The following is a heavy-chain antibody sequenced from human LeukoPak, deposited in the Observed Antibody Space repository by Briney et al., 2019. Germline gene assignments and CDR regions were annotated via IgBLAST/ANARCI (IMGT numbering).Heavy chain of an antibody. CDR1: GFTFSSYE. CDR3: ARERCSSTSCYGTYFDY. D-gene: IGHD2-2*01. CDR2: ISSSGSTI. V-gene: IGHV3-48*03. J-gene: IGHJ4*02. Sequence: GGSLRLSCAASGFTFSSYEMNWVRQAPGKGLEWASYISSSGSTIYYADSVKGRFTISRDNAKNSLYLQMNSLRAEDTAVYYCARERCSSTSCYGTYFDYWGQGTLVTVSS.